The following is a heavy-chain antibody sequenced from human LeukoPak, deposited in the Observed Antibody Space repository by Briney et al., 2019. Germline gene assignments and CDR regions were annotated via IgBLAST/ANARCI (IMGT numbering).Heavy chain of an antibody. CDR2: ISGSGVST. J-gene: IGHJ4*02. CDR3: AKDERNWNYNLASQTYD. D-gene: IGHD1-7*01. Sequence: TGGSLRLACAVSGFRFSSYAMSWVRQAPGKGLEWVSAISGSGVSTYYADSVKGRFTVSRDNSKNTLYLQMSSLRAEDTAVYYCAKDERNWNYNLASQTYDWGQGTLVTVSS. CDR1: GFRFSSYA. V-gene: IGHV3-23*01.